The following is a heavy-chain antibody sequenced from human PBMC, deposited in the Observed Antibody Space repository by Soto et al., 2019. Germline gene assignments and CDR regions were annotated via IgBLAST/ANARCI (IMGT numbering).Heavy chain of an antibody. CDR1: GFTFSTYW. CDR3: VRHFDK. J-gene: IGHJ4*02. CDR2: ITSDGSST. Sequence: EVQLVESGGAVVQPGGSLRLSCAASGFTFSTYWMHWVRRPPGKGLVWVARITSDGSSTTYADSVKGRFTISRDNGKNTLYLQLNSLRADDTAVYYGVRHFDKWGQGTLVTVSS. V-gene: IGHV3-74*01.